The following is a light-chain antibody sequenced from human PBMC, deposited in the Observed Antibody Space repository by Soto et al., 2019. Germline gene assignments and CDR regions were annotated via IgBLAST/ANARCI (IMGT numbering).Light chain of an antibody. CDR3: QKYDSAPWT. Sequence: DIQMTQSPSSLSASVRDRVTITCRARQGISNYLAWYQQKPGKVPKLLIYAASTLQSGVPSRFRGSGSGTDFTLTISSLQPEDVATYYCQKYDSAPWTFGQGTKVEIK. J-gene: IGKJ1*01. CDR2: AAS. V-gene: IGKV1-27*01. CDR1: QGISNY.